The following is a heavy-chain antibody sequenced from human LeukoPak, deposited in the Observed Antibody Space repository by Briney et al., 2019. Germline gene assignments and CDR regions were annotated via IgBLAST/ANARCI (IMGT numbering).Heavy chain of an antibody. D-gene: IGHD6-13*01. Sequence: SETLSLTCTVSGDSINSLDLWSWVRQPPGKGLEWIGEMYLSGTTHSNPSVKSRVTISIDKSKNQFFLNLSSVTAADTAVYYCARVGQQLVRPHPHAFDIWGQGTMVTVSS. CDR1: GDSINSLDL. CDR3: ARVGQQLVRPHPHAFDI. V-gene: IGHV4-4*02. CDR2: MYLSGTT. J-gene: IGHJ3*02.